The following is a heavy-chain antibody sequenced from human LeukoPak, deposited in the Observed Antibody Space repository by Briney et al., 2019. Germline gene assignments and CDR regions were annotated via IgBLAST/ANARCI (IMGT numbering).Heavy chain of an antibody. D-gene: IGHD2-15*01. J-gene: IGHJ5*02. CDR1: GFTFSSYS. Sequence: PGGSLRLSCAASGFTFSSYSINWVRQAPGKGLEWVSSISSSSSYIYYADSVKGRFTISRDNAKNSLYLQMNSLRAEDTAVYYCARGRVAFNWFDPWGQGTLVTVSS. V-gene: IGHV3-21*01. CDR2: ISSSSSYI. CDR3: ARGRVAFNWFDP.